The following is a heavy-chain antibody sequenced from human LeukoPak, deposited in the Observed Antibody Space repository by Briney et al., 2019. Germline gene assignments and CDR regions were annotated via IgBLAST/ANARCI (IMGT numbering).Heavy chain of an antibody. J-gene: IGHJ6*04. D-gene: IGHD2-2*01. CDR1: GGSITSYY. V-gene: IGHV4-59*08. CDR3: ARQGGFASSAGV. CDR2: IYYSGST. Sequence: PSETLSLTCTVSGGSITSYYWSWIRQPPGKGLEWIGYIYYSGSTNYNPSLKSRVPISVDTSKNQFSLKLSSVTAADTAVYFCARQGGFASSAGVWGKGTTVTVSS.